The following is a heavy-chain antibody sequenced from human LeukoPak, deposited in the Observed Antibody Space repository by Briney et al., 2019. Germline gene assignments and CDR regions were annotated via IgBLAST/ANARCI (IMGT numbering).Heavy chain of an antibody. CDR1: GFTFSSYE. V-gene: IGHV3-48*03. Sequence: PGGSLRLSCAASGFTFSSYEMNWVRQAPGKGLEWVSYISSSGSTIYYADSVKGRFTISRDNDKNSLYLQMNSLRDEDTAVYYCARTYCGGDCYADYWGQGTLVTVSS. J-gene: IGHJ4*02. D-gene: IGHD2-21*02. CDR2: ISSSGSTI. CDR3: ARTYCGGDCYADY.